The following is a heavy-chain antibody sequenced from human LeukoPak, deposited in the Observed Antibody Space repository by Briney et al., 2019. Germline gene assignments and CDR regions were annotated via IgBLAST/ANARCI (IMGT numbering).Heavy chain of an antibody. CDR3: ASGRQDIVVVPAATDNWFDP. Sequence: SVTVSCKASGGTFSNYAISWVRQAPGQGLEWMGGIIPIFGTANYAQKFQGRVTITADESTSTAYMELSSLRSEDTAVYYCASGRQDIVVVPAATDNWFDPWGQGTLVTVSS. CDR1: GGTFSNYA. D-gene: IGHD2-2*01. J-gene: IGHJ5*02. CDR2: IIPIFGTA. V-gene: IGHV1-69*13.